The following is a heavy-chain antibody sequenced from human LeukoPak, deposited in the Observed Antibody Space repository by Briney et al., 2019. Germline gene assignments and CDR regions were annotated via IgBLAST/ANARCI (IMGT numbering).Heavy chain of an antibody. J-gene: IGHJ6*03. CDR2: IYSSGST. Sequence: SETLSLTCTVSGGSISNYYWSWIRQPPGKGLEWIGYIYSSGSTNYNPSLKSRVTIPVDTSKIQFSLKLSSVTAADTAVYYRARVRVPAATYYYYYYMDVWGKGTTVTISS. D-gene: IGHD2-2*01. V-gene: IGHV4-59*01. CDR3: ARVRVPAATYYYYYYMDV. CDR1: GGSISNYY.